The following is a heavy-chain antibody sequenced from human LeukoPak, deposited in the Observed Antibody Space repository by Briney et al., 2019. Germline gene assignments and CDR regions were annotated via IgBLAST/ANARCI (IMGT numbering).Heavy chain of an antibody. V-gene: IGHV3-21*01. CDR2: ISSSSSYI. D-gene: IGHD1-26*01. J-gene: IGHJ6*03. Sequence: GGSLRLSCAASGFTFSSYNMNWVRQAPGKGLEWVSSISSSSSYIYYADSVKGRFTISRDNAKNSLYLQMNSLRAEDTAVYYCARVIVFRGYMDVWGKGTTVTVSS. CDR1: GFTFSSYN. CDR3: ARVIVFRGYMDV.